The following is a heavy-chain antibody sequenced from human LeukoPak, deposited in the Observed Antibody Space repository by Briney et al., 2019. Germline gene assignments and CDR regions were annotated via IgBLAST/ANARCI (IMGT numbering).Heavy chain of an antibody. CDR2: FSSSSSYI. V-gene: IGHV3-21*01. Sequence: GGSLRLSCGASGFTFSSYSMKWVRQAPGKGLEWVSSFSSSSSYIFYAGSVKGRFTNSRDNAKNSLYLQMNSLRAEDTAVYYCASSGARYCSSTSCYTAKVRNYYYYYGMDVWGQGTTVTVSS. CDR1: GFTFSSYS. CDR3: ASSGARYCSSTSCYTAKVRNYYYYYGMDV. J-gene: IGHJ6*02. D-gene: IGHD2-2*02.